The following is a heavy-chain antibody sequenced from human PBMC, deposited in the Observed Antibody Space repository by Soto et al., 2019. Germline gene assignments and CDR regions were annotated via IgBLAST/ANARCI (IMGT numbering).Heavy chain of an antibody. J-gene: IGHJ3*02. V-gene: IGHV3-23*01. Sequence: EVQMLESGGGLVQPGGSLRLSCEVSGFSFISYAMSWVRQAPGKGLEWVSLISGSGGSRYYADSVKGRFTISRDYSRDTMFLLMNRLRGEDTAVSHCARNWGVATSSAAFDIWGQGTTVTVSS. CDR2: ISGSGGSR. CDR3: ARNWGVATSSAAFDI. CDR1: GFSFISYA. D-gene: IGHD6-13*01.